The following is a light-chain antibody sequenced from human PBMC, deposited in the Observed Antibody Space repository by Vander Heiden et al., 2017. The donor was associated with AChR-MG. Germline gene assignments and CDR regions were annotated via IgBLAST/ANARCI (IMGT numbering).Light chain of an antibody. Sequence: EIVMTQSPVTLSVSPGERATLSCRASQNIRTKLAWYQQKPGQAPRLLIYNASTGATGIPARFSGSGSGTEFTLTISRLRSEDSADYYCHQDDNWPPYTFGQGTKLEIK. J-gene: IGKJ2*01. CDR3: HQDDNWPPYT. V-gene: IGKV3-15*01. CDR1: QNIRTK. CDR2: NAS.